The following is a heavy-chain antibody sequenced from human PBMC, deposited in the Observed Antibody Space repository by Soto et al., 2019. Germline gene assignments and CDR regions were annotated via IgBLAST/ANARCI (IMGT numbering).Heavy chain of an antibody. Sequence: PGGSMRLSCAASGLTFNNYAMNWVRQDPGRGLEWVSIISPNGDSTYYADSVKGRFTISRDNSQNTVFLQMNSLRAEDTAIYFCAKVRLTDYLRYAPHLWGQGTLVTVSS. CDR1: GLTFNNYA. D-gene: IGHD2-8*01. V-gene: IGHV3-23*01. CDR2: ISPNGDST. CDR3: AKVRLTDYLRYAPHL. J-gene: IGHJ3*01.